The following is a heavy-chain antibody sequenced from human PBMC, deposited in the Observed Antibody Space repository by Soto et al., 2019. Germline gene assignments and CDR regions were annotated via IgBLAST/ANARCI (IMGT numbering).Heavy chain of an antibody. J-gene: IGHJ4*02. CDR2: IYYSGYT. Sequence: QVQLQESGPGLVKPSQTLSLTCTVSGGSVSSGGYYWSWIRQHPGKGLEWIGDIYYSGYTYYKPSLKSRLTISVDTSKNQFSLKLTSVTAADTAVYYCARQHCTSSSCYSGLGYFDCWGQGTLVTVSS. D-gene: IGHD2-2*02. CDR3: ARQHCTSSSCYSGLGYFDC. CDR1: GGSVSSGGYY. V-gene: IGHV4-31*03.